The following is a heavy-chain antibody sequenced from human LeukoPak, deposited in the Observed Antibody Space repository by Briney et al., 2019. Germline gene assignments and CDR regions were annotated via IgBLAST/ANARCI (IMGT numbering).Heavy chain of an antibody. CDR2: ISAYNGNT. CDR3: ARDQGSYYDSLGGFDY. CDR1: GCTFTSYG. V-gene: IGHV1-18*01. Sequence: ASVKVSCKASGCTFTSYGISWVRQAPGQGLEWMGWISAYNGNTNYAQKLQGRVTMTTDTSTSTAYMELRSLRSDDTAVYYCARDQGSYYDSLGGFDYWGQGTLVTVSS. J-gene: IGHJ4*02. D-gene: IGHD3-22*01.